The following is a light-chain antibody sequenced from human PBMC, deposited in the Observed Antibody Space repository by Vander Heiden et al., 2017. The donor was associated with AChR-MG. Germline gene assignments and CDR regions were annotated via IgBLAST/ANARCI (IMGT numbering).Light chain of an antibody. Sequence: EIVMTQSPATLSVSPGESATLSCRASQSVSSNLAWYQQKHGQAARLLIYGASTRANGIPARFSGSGSGREFSITISSLQSEDFAVYYCQQYNNWAPIGFGQGKRLEIK. CDR3: QQYNNWAPIG. CDR1: QSVSSN. J-gene: IGKJ5*01. CDR2: GAS. V-gene: IGKV3-15*01.